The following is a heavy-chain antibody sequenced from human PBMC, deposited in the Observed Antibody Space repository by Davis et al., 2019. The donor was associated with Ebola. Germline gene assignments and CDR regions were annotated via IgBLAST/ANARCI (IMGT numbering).Heavy chain of an antibody. CDR3: ARDRGMNFYFGLDV. Sequence: SETLSLTCTVSGGSISSHYWSWLRQPPGKGLEWIGYIYYSGSTNYNPSLKSRVTISVDTSKNQFSLKLSSVTAADTAVYYCARDRGMNFYFGLDVWGQGTTVTVSS. D-gene: IGHD6-25*01. CDR2: IYYSGST. V-gene: IGHV4-59*11. CDR1: GGSISSHY. J-gene: IGHJ6*02.